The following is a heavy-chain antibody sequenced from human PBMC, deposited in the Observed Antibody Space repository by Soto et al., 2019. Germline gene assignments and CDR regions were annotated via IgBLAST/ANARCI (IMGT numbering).Heavy chain of an antibody. CDR2: IYYSGST. Sequence: SETRSRTWTVSGGSISSYYWSWSRQPPGKGLEWIGYIYYSGSTNYNPSLKSRVTISVDTSKNQFSLKLSSVTAADTAVYYCARGTYSSSWYAEYYYYYYGMDVWGQGTTVTVS. CDR1: GGSISSYY. V-gene: IGHV4-59*01. D-gene: IGHD6-13*01. CDR3: ARGTYSSSWYAEYYYYYYGMDV. J-gene: IGHJ6*02.